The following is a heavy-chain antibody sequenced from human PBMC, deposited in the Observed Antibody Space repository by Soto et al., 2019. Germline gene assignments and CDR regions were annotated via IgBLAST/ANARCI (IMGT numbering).Heavy chain of an antibody. V-gene: IGHV5-51*01. J-gene: IGHJ3*02. CDR2: IYPGDSDT. D-gene: IGHD3-22*01. Sequence: GESLKISCKGSGYSFTSYWIGWVRQMPGKGLEWMGIIYPGDSDTRHSPSFQGQVTISADKSISTAYLQWSSLKASDTAMYYCARSGESSSGYNPYDAFDIWGQGTMVTVSS. CDR1: GYSFTSYW. CDR3: ARSGESSSGYNPYDAFDI.